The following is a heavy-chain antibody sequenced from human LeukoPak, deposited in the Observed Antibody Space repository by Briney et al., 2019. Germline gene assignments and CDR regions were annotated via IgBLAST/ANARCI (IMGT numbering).Heavy chain of an antibody. D-gene: IGHD4-17*01. V-gene: IGHV1-58*02. Sequence: SVKVSCKASGFTFTSSAMQWVRQARGQRLEWIGWIVVGSGNTNYAQKFQGRVTITRDTSASTAYMELSSLRSEDTAVYYCARDRTVTTGTCENWGQGTLVTVSS. CDR1: GFTFTSSA. CDR2: IVVGSGNT. CDR3: ARDRTVTTGTCEN. J-gene: IGHJ4*02.